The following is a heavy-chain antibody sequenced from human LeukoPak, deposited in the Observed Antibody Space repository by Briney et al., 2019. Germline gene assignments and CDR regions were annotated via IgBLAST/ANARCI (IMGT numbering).Heavy chain of an antibody. J-gene: IGHJ4*02. D-gene: IGHD6-19*01. CDR1: GFTFSSYA. CDR2: ISSSDNST. CDR3: AKRAVAGTGRAFDY. V-gene: IGHV3-23*01. Sequence: GGSLRLSCAASGFTFSSYAMNWVRQAPGKGLEWVSIISSSDNSTYYADSVKGRFTISRDNSKNTLYLQMNTLRAEDTAVYYCAKRAVAGTGRAFDYWGQGTLVTVSS.